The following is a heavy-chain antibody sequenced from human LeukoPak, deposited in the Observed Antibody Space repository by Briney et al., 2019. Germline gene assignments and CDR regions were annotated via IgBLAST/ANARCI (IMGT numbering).Heavy chain of an antibody. J-gene: IGHJ4*02. V-gene: IGHV3-48*03. CDR1: GFTFSSYE. Sequence: GGSLRLSCAASGFTFSSYEMNWVRQAPGKGLEWVSYISSSGSTIYYADSVKGRFTISRDNAKNSLYLQMNSLRAEDTAVYYCARDYGVLRYFGRGFDYWGQGTLVTVSS. CDR2: ISSSGSTI. D-gene: IGHD3-9*01. CDR3: ARDYGVLRYFGRGFDY.